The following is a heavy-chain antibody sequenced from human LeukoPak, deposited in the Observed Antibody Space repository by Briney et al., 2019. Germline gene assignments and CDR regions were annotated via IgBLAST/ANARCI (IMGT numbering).Heavy chain of an antibody. CDR3: AKDLNWNQADY. V-gene: IGHV3-74*01. CDR2: VRGDGGTT. Sequence: GGSLRLSCAASGFTFSSYWMHWVRQAPGKGVEWVSRVRGDGGTTTYADSVKGRFTISRDNAKNTLYLQMYSLRVEDTAVYYCAKDLNWNQADYWGQGTLVTVSS. J-gene: IGHJ4*02. D-gene: IGHD1-14*01. CDR1: GFTFSSYW.